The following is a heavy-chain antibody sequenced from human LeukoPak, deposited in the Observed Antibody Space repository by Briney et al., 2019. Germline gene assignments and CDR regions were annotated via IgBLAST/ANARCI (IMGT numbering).Heavy chain of an antibody. J-gene: IGHJ4*02. D-gene: IGHD2-2*01. CDR3: AREYCSSTSCHLYYFDY. CDR1: GFTFSSYW. V-gene: IGHV3-7*01. Sequence: GGSLRLSCAASGFTFSSYWMSWVRQAPGKGLEWVANIKQDGSEKYHVDSVKGRFTISRDNAKNSLYLQMNSLRAEDTAVYYCAREYCSSTSCHLYYFDYWGQGTLVTVSS. CDR2: IKQDGSEK.